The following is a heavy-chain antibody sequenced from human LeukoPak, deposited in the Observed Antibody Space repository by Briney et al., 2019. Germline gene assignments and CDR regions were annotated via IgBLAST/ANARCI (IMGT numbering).Heavy chain of an antibody. J-gene: IGHJ4*02. CDR2: INTDGSFT. CDR1: GFTFSDYW. CDR3: AREAKVGGALQY. Sequence: PGGSLRLSCAASGFTFSDYWMHWVRQAPGKGLVWVSRINTDGSFTRYADSVQGRFTISRDTAKNTLFLQMNSLRAEDTGVYYCAREAKVGGALQYWGQGILVTVSS. V-gene: IGHV3-74*01. D-gene: IGHD1-26*01.